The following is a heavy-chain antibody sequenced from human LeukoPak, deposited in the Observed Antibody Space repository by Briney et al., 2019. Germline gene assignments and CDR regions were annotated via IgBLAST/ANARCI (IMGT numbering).Heavy chain of an antibody. CDR1: GFTFSSYR. CDR2: IQDEGISK. Sequence: PGGSLRLSCAASGFTFSSYRMNWVRQAPGKGPEWVAYIQDEGISKNYGDSVKGRFDISRDNSKNTVYLDMASLTVADTALYYCAKARDSANYYFDSWGHGTLVIVSS. J-gene: IGHJ4*01. CDR3: AKARDSANYYFDS. D-gene: IGHD1-26*01. V-gene: IGHV3-30*02.